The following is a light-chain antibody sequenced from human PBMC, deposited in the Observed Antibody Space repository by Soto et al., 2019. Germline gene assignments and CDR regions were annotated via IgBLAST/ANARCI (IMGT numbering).Light chain of an antibody. V-gene: IGLV2-23*01. CDR2: EGN. CDR1: SSEVGSYNL. J-gene: IGLJ2*01. Sequence: QSALTQPASVSGSPGQSITISCTGTSSEVGSYNLVSWYQRHPGKAPKLMIYEGNNRPSGVSNRFSGFKSGNTASLTISGLQAEDEADYYCCSYAGSSTLAFGGGTKLTVL. CDR3: CSYAGSSTLA.